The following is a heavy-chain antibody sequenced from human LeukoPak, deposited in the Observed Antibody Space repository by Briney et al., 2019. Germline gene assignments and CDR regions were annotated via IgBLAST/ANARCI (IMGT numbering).Heavy chain of an antibody. D-gene: IGHD3-22*01. V-gene: IGHV4-59*01. Sequence: SETLSLTCTVSGASMSSYYWSWIRQPPGKGLEWIGYVFYTGSTNYNPSLKGRVTISIDMSKNQFSLNLSSVTAADTAVYYCAGDDKDAFDIWGQGTMVTVSS. CDR3: AGDDKDAFDI. J-gene: IGHJ3*02. CDR2: VFYTGST. CDR1: GASMSSYY.